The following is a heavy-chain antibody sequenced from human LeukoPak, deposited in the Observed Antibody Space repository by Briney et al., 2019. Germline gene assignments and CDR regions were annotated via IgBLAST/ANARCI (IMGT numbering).Heavy chain of an antibody. D-gene: IGHD3-3*01. CDR2: TNPNSGGT. CDR1: GYTFTGYY. CDR3: ARSDDFWSGYYTAYFDY. Sequence: ASVKVSCKASGYTFTGYYMHWVRQAPGQGLEWMGWTNPNSGGTNYAQKFQGRVTMTRDTSISTAYMELSRLRSDDTAVYYCARSDDFWSGYYTAYFDYWGQGTLVTVSS. J-gene: IGHJ4*02. V-gene: IGHV1-2*02.